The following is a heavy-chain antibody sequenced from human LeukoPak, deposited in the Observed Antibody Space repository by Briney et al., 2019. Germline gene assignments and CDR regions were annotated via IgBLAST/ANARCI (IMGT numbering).Heavy chain of an antibody. Sequence: PGGSLRLSCAASGSTFSISAMTWVRQAPGKGLEWVSLIAGGGGSTYYAESVTGRFTVSRDNSKNTLYLQMSDLRAEDTAVYYCAKITVATTPNYWGQGTLVTVSS. J-gene: IGHJ4*02. CDR2: IAGGGGST. CDR1: GSTFSISA. V-gene: IGHV3-23*01. CDR3: AKITVATTPNY. D-gene: IGHD3-10*01.